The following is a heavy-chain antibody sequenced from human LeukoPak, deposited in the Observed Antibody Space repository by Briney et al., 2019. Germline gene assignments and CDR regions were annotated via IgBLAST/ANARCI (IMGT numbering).Heavy chain of an antibody. D-gene: IGHD6-13*01. CDR3: AGHNGVYSSSWYVFGASHWFDP. CDR2: IYYSGST. J-gene: IGHJ5*02. Sequence: SETLSLTCTVSGGSISSSSYYWGWIRQPPGKGLEWIGSIYYSGSTYYNPSLKSRVTISVDTSKNQFSLKLSSVTAADTAVYYCAGHNGVYSSSWYVFGASHWFDPWGQGTLVTVSS. V-gene: IGHV4-39*01. CDR1: GGSISSSSYY.